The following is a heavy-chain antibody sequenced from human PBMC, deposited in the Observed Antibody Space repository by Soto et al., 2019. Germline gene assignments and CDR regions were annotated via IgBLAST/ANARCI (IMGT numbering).Heavy chain of an antibody. Sequence: GGSLRLSCAASGFTFSSYWMSWVRQAPGKGLEWVANIKQDGSEKYYVDSVKGRFTISRDNAKNTVYLQMNSLRAEDTAVYYCARSRGSNPDYWGQGTQVTSPQ. V-gene: IGHV3-7*01. CDR2: IKQDGSEK. D-gene: IGHD3-10*01. J-gene: IGHJ4*02. CDR1: GFTFSSYW. CDR3: ARSRGSNPDY.